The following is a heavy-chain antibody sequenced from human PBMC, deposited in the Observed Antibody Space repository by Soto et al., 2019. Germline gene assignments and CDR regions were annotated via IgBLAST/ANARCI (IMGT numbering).Heavy chain of an antibody. CDR1: GGTFSSYA. CDR3: ARGGYRYGYELFAY. Sequence: SVKVSCKASGGTFSSYAISWVRQAPGQGLEWMGGIIPIFGTANYAQKFQGRVTITADESTSTAYMELSSLRSEDTAVYYCARGGYRYGYELFAYWGQGTLVTVSS. CDR2: IIPIFGTA. V-gene: IGHV1-69*13. D-gene: IGHD5-18*01. J-gene: IGHJ4*02.